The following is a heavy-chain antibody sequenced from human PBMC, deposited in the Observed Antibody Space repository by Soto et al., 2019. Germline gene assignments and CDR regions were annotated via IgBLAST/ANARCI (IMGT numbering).Heavy chain of an antibody. CDR3: ARIIAANTSHYYYYYGMDV. Sequence: SETLSLTCTVSGGSISSSSYYWGWIRQPPGKGLEWIGSIYYSGSTYYNPSLKSRVTISVDTSKNQFSLKLSSVTAADTAVYYCARIIAANTSHYYYYYGMDVWGQGTTVTVSS. D-gene: IGHD6-25*01. J-gene: IGHJ6*02. V-gene: IGHV4-39*01. CDR1: GGSISSSSYY. CDR2: IYYSGST.